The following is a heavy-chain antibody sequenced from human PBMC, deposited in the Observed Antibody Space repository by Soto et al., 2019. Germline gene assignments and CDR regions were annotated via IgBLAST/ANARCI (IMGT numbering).Heavy chain of an antibody. V-gene: IGHV3-23*01. D-gene: IGHD1-1*01. CDR3: GKGLERLPYYGMAV. CDR1: GFTFSSYA. J-gene: IGHJ6*02. Sequence: GGSLRLSCAASGFTFSSYAMRWVRQAPGKGLEWVSAISVTGGSTYYADSVKGRFTISRDNSKNTLYLQMDSLRAEDTAVYYCGKGLERLPYYGMAVWGQGTTVTVSS. CDR2: ISVTGGST.